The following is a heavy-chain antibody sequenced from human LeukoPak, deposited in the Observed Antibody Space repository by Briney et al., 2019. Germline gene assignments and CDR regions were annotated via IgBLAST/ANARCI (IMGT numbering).Heavy chain of an antibody. J-gene: IGHJ6*03. Sequence: GGSLRLSCAASGFTFSSYWMTWVRQAPGKGLEWVANIKEDGIEKHYVDSVKGRFTISRDNAENSLYLQMNSLRAEDTAVYYCAREEYSSSAYYYYMDVWGKGTTVTVSS. V-gene: IGHV3-7*01. CDR2: IKEDGIEK. CDR3: AREEYSSSAYYYYMDV. CDR1: GFTFSSYW. D-gene: IGHD6-6*01.